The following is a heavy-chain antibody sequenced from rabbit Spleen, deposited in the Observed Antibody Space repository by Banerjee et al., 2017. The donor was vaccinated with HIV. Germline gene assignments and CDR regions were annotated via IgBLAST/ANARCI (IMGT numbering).Heavy chain of an antibody. Sequence: QEQLVESGGGLVQPEGSLTLTCTASGFSFSDGYWMCWVRQAPGKGPEWIACIYAGSSAYTNYASWAKGRFTISKTSSTTVTLQMTSLTAADTATYFCASGYSDVYFSLWGPGTLVTVS. CDR2: IYAGSSAYT. D-gene: IGHD1-1*01. CDR3: ASGYSDVYFSL. J-gene: IGHJ4*01. CDR1: GFSFSDGYW. V-gene: IGHV1S45*01.